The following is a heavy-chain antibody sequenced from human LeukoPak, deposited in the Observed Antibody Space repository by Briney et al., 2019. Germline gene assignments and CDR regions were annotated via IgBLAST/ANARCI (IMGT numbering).Heavy chain of an antibody. V-gene: IGHV4-39*01. J-gene: IGHJ3*02. CDR3: ARRGVQEQTFDI. CDR1: GGSISSSSYY. D-gene: IGHD1/OR15-1a*01. CDR2: IYYSGST. Sequence: PSETLSLTCTVSGGSISSSSYYWGWICQPPGKGLEWIGSIYYSGSTYYNPSLKSRVTISVDTSKNQFSLKLSSVTAADTAVYYCARRGVQEQTFDIWGQGTMVTVSS.